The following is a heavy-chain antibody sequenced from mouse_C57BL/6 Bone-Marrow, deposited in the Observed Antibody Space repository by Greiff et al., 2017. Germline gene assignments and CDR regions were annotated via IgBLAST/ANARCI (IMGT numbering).Heavy chain of an antibody. D-gene: IGHD1-1*01. CDR2: IDPSDSYT. V-gene: IGHV1-69*01. Sequence: QVQLQQPGAELVMPGASVKLSCKASGYTFTSYWMHWVKQRPGQGLEWIGEIDPSDSYTNYNQKFKGKSTLTVDKSSSTAYMQLSSLTSEDSAVYYCAIYDGSSYLFDYWGQGTTLTVSS. J-gene: IGHJ2*01. CDR3: AIYDGSSYLFDY. CDR1: GYTFTSYW.